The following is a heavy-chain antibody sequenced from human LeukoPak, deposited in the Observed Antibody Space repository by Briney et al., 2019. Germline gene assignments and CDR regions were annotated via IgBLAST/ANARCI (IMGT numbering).Heavy chain of an antibody. CDR3: ATTRSYSDYFYYFDY. Sequence: GGSLRLSRAASGFTVSSNYMSWVRQAPGKGLEWVSGVSNSGGSTYYADSVKGRFTISRDNSKNTLYLQMNSLRAEDTAVYYCATTRSYSDYFYYFDYWGQGTLVTVSS. CDR2: VSNSGGST. CDR1: GFTVSSNY. V-gene: IGHV3-23*01. D-gene: IGHD4-11*01. J-gene: IGHJ4*02.